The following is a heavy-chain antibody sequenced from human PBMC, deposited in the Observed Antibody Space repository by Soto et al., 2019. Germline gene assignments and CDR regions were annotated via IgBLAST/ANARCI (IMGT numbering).Heavy chain of an antibody. CDR1: GFTFSSYE. D-gene: IGHD5-18*01. J-gene: IGHJ5*02. CDR3: ASGVYSYGSVPP. V-gene: IGHV3-48*03. Sequence: GGSLRLCCAASGFTFSSYEMNWVRQAPGKGLEWVSYISSSGSTIYYADSVKGRFTISRDNAKNSVYLQMNSLRAEDTAVYYCASGVYSYGSVPPWGQGTLVTVSS. CDR2: ISSSGSTI.